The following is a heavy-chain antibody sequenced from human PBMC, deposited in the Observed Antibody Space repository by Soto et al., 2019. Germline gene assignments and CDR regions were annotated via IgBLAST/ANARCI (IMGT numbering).Heavy chain of an antibody. CDR1: GFTFSSYW. V-gene: IGHV3-7*01. CDR3: ARGWGGVELEYFQH. CDR2: IKQDGSEK. D-gene: IGHD1-7*01. J-gene: IGHJ1*01. Sequence: EVQLVESGGGLVQPGGSLRLSCAASGFTFSSYWMSWVRQAPGKGLEWVANIKQDGSEKYHVDSVKGRFTISRDNAKNSLYRQTNGLRAEGTAVEYCARGWGGVELEYFQHWGQGTLVTVSS.